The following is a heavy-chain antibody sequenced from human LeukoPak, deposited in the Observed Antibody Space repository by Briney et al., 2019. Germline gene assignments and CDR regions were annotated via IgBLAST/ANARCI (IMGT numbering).Heavy chain of an antibody. CDR3: ATEIVGYGDVHYFDS. Sequence: GASVKVSCKVSGYTLTEISMHWVRHAPGQGLEWMGGLNPEDAETIYARSFQGRLTVTEDTSTDTAYMELSSLRSEDTAMYYCATEIVGYGDVHYFDSWGQGTLVTVSS. V-gene: IGHV1-24*01. CDR1: GYTLTEIS. J-gene: IGHJ4*02. D-gene: IGHD4-17*01. CDR2: LNPEDAET.